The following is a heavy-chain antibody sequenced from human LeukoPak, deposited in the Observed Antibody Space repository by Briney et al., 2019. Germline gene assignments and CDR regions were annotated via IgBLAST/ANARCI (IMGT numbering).Heavy chain of an antibody. CDR3: ARGGRGSGDYYYYYGMDV. CDR1: GGSISTFY. D-gene: IGHD2-15*01. Sequence: SETLSLTCTVSGGSISTFYWSWIRQPPGKGMEGIGFIYYTGSTNYNPSLKSRVTISLDTSKNQFSLRLTSVTAADTAVYYCARGGRGSGDYYYYYGMDVWGQGTTVTVSS. J-gene: IGHJ6*02. CDR2: IYYTGST. V-gene: IGHV4-59*01.